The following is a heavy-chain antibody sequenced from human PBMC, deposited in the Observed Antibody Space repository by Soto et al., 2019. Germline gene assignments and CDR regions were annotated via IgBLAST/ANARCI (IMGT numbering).Heavy chain of an antibody. CDR2: ISYDGSNK. CDR1: GFTFSSYA. D-gene: IGHD6-19*01. V-gene: IGHV3-30-3*01. CDR3: ARADGIKMDSGWEEGDAFDI. Sequence: GGSLRLSCAASGFTFSSYAMHWVRQAPGKGLEWVAVISYDGSNKYYADSVKGRFTISRDNSKNTLYLQMNSLRAEDTAVYYCARADGIKMDSGWEEGDAFDIWGQGTMVTVSS. J-gene: IGHJ3*02.